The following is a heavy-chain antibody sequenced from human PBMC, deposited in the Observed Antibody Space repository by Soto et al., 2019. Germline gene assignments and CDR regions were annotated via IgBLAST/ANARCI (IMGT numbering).Heavy chain of an antibody. CDR2: IIPIFGTA. V-gene: IGHV1-69*13. CDR1: GGTFSSYA. CDR3: ATDQAYGGNSFDY. Sequence: ASVKVSCKASGGTFSSYAISWVRQAPGQGLEWMGGIIPIFGTADYAQKFQGRVTITADESTSTACMELSSLRSEDTAVYYCATDQAYGGNSFDYWGQGTLVTVSS. D-gene: IGHD2-15*01. J-gene: IGHJ4*02.